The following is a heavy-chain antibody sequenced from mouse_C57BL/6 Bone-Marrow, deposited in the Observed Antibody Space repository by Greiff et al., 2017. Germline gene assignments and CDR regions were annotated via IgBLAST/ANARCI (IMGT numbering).Heavy chain of an antibody. J-gene: IGHJ2*01. V-gene: IGHV1-55*01. CDR1: GYTFTSYW. D-gene: IGHD1-1*01. Sequence: VKLQQPGAELVKPGASVKMSCKASGYTFTSYWITWVKQRPGQGLEWIGDIYPGSGSTNYNEKFKSKATLTVATSYSTAYMQLSSLTSEDSAVYYCATSSLDYWGQGTTLTVSS. CDR3: ATSSLDY. CDR2: IYPGSGST.